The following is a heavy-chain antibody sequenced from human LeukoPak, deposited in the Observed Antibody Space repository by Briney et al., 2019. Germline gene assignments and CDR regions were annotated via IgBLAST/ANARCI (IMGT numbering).Heavy chain of an antibody. CDR1: GFTFSSYA. D-gene: IGHD3-3*01. J-gene: IGHJ4*02. Sequence: GGSLRLSCAASGFTFSSYAMSWVRQAPGKGLEWVSAISGSGSTYYADSVKGRFTISRDNSKNTLYLQMNSLRAEDTAVYFCANGYDFWSGLDYWGQGTLVTVSS. CDR3: ANGYDFWSGLDY. V-gene: IGHV3-23*01. CDR2: ISGSGST.